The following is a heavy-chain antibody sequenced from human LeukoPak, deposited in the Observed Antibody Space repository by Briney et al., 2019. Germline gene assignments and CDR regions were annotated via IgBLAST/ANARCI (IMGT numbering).Heavy chain of an antibody. CDR1: GFTFSNYG. V-gene: IGHV3-30*19. J-gene: IGHJ4*02. CDR3: ARDRREIWSFDY. CDR2: ISYDGSNK. Sequence: GGSLRLSCAASGFTFSNYGIHWVRQAPGKGLEWVAVISYDGSNKYYADSVKGRFTISRDNSKNTLYLQMNSLRAEDTAVYYCARDRREIWSFDYWGQGTLVTVSS. D-gene: IGHD3-16*01.